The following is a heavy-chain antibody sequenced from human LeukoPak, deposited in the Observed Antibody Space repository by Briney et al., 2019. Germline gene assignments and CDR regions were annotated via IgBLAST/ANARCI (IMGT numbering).Heavy chain of an antibody. CDR2: VYYGGST. J-gene: IGHJ4*02. Sequence: PSETLSLTCTVSGGSISNYYWTWIRQPPGKELEWIGYVYYGGSTNGNPSLRSRLTISVDTSKNQFSLELSSVTAADTAVYYCARVRASETGFDNWGQGTLVTVSS. V-gene: IGHV4-59*01. D-gene: IGHD1-1*01. CDR1: GGSISNYY. CDR3: ARVRASETGFDN.